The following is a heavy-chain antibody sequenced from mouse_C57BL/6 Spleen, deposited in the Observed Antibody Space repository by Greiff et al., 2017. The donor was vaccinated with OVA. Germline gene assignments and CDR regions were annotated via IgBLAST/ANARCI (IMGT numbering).Heavy chain of an antibody. V-gene: IGHV1-82*01. J-gene: IGHJ2*01. CDR2: LYPGDGDT. D-gene: IGHD1-1*01. CDR1: GYAFSSSW. CDR3: ARFGTTVVATVDY. Sequence: QVQLKQSGPELVKPGASVKISCKASGYAFSSSWMNWVKQRPGKGLEWIERLYPGDGDTNYNGKFKGKATLTADKSSSTAYMQLSSLTSEDSAVYFCARFGTTVVATVDYWGQGTTLTVSS.